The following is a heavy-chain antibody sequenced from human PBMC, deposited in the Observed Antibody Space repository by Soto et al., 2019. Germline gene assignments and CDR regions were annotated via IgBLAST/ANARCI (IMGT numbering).Heavy chain of an antibody. CDR2: IWYDGSKK. CDR3: ARDGPYYDYIWGSYRYDYYYYYMDV. J-gene: IGHJ6*03. Sequence: QVQLVESGGGVVQPGRSLRLSCAASGFTFSRYGMHRVRQAPGKGLEAVAVIWYDGSKKYYADSVKGRFPISRDHSKNTLYLQMNSLRAEDTAVYYCARDGPYYDYIWGSYRYDYYYYYMDVWGKGTTVTVSS. CDR1: GFTFSRYG. D-gene: IGHD3-16*02. V-gene: IGHV3-33*01.